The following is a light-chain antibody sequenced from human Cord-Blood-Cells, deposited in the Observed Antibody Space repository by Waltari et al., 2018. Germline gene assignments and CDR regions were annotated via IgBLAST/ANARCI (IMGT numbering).Light chain of an antibody. CDR3: SSYTSSSTRV. J-gene: IGLJ2*01. V-gene: IGLV2-14*01. CDR2: DVS. Sequence: QSALTQPASVSGSPGQSITISCTGTSSDVGGSNYVSWYQQHPGKAPKLMIYDVSNQPSGVSNRFSGSKSGNTASLTISGLQAEDEADYYCSSYTSSSTRVFGGGTKLTVL. CDR1: SSDVGGSNY.